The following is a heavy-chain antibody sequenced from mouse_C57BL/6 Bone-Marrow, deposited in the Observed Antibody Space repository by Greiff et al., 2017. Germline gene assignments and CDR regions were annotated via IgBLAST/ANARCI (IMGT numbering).Heavy chain of an antibody. CDR3: VRHSWDRGFAY. CDR2: IRSKSNNYAK. V-gene: IGHV10-1*01. CDR1: GFSFNTYA. J-gene: IGHJ3*01. Sequence: EVQGVESGGGLVQPKGSLKLSCAASGFSFNTYAMNLVRQAPGKGLEWVARIRSKSNNYAKYYADSVQDRFTISRDDSESMLYLKMNNLKTEDTAMYYGVRHSWDRGFAYWGQGTLVAVSA. D-gene: IGHD3-3*01.